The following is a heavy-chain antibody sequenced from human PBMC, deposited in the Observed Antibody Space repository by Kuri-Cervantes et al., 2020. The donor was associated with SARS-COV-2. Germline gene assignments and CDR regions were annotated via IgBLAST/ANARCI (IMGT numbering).Heavy chain of an antibody. V-gene: IGHV3-30*18. CDR1: GFNFSRTD. J-gene: IGHJ4*02. CDR2: ISHDGKNK. D-gene: IGHD4/OR15-4a*01. CDR3: AKDRVGAQDF. Sequence: GGSLRLSCAASGFNFSRTDMHWVRQAPRKGLEWVAVISHDGKNKKCIASGKGRFTISRDNSQNTLYLNIKSLRSEDTAMYYCAKDRVGAQDFWGQGTLVTVSS.